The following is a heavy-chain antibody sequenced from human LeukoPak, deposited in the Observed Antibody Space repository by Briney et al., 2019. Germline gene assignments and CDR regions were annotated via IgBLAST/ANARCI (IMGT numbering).Heavy chain of an antibody. J-gene: IGHJ4*02. CDR1: GFSFSRYW. CDR3: ARDGVAAPDY. D-gene: IGHD3-3*01. CDR2: INSDGRST. V-gene: IGHV3-74*01. Sequence: PGGSLRLSCAASGFSFSRYWMHWVRQVPGKGLVWVSRINSDGRSTTYADSVKGRFTISRDNAKKKLYLQLNSLRAEAMAVYFCARDGVAAPDYWGQGTLVTVSS.